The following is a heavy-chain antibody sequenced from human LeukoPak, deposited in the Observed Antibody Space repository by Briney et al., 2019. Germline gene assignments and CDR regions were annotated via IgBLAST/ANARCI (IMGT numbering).Heavy chain of an antibody. D-gene: IGHD3-10*01. J-gene: IGHJ4*02. V-gene: IGHV4-39*01. CDR3: ARQSNRVLYYYGSGSS. CDR1: GGSISSSSYY. CDR2: IYYSGST. Sequence: SETLSLTCTVSGGSISSSSYYCGWIRQPPGKGLEWTGSIYYSGSTYYNPSLKSRVTISVDTSKNQFSLKLSSVTAADTAVYYCARQSNRVLYYYGSGSSWGQGTLVTVSS.